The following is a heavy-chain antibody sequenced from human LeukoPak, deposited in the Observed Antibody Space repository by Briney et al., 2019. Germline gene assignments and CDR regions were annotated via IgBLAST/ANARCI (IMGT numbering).Heavy chain of an antibody. CDR1: GCSISSYY. CDR3: ARETSKFVSYYDYYMDV. J-gene: IGHJ6*03. V-gene: IGHV4-59*01. D-gene: IGHD4-11*01. Sequence: SETLSLTCTVSGCSISSYYWSWIRQPPGKGLEWIGDIHFSGSTNYNPSLKSRVSISVATSKNQFSLKLTSVTAADTAVYYCARETSKFVSYYDYYMDVWGKGTTVTVSS. CDR2: IHFSGST.